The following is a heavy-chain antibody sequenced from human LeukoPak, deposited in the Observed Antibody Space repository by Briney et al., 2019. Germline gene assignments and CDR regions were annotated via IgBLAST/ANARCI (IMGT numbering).Heavy chain of an antibody. CDR3: AKYGSGSYYNSGFDY. CDR1: GFTFGSYA. D-gene: IGHD3-10*01. V-gene: IGHV3-23*01. CDR2: ISGSGGST. J-gene: IGHJ4*02. Sequence: GSLRLSCAASGFTFGSYAMSWVRQAPGKGLEWVSAISGSGGSTYYADSVKGRFTISRDNSKNTLYLQMNSLRAEDTAVYYCAKYGSGSYYNSGFDYWGQGTLVTVSS.